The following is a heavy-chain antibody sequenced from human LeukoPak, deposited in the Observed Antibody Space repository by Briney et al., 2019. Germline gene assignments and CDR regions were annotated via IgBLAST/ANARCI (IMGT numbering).Heavy chain of an antibody. CDR3: ARGQWLVPGTFVYFDY. CDR2: IYYSGTT. D-gene: IGHD6-19*01. J-gene: IGHJ4*02. Sequence: SETLSLTCTVSGGSISSYYWSWIRQPPGKGLEWIGYIYYSGTTNYNPSLKSRVTMSVDTSKNQFSLKVSSVTAADTAVYYCARGQWLVPGTFVYFDYWGQGTLVTVSS. CDR1: GGSISSYY. V-gene: IGHV4-59*12.